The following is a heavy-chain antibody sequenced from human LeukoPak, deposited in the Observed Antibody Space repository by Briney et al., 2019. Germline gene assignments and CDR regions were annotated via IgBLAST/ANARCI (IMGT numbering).Heavy chain of an antibody. J-gene: IGHJ6*03. CDR1: GYTFTSYA. CDR2: INAGNGNT. D-gene: IGHD6-13*01. V-gene: IGHV1-3*03. Sequence: ASVKVSCKASGYTFTSYAMHWVRQAPGQRLEWMGWINAGNGNTKYSQEFQGRVTITRDTSASTAYMELSSLRSEDTAVYYCAGDSSSWYGVYYYYYMDVWGKGTTVTVSS. CDR3: AGDSSSWYGVYYYYYMDV.